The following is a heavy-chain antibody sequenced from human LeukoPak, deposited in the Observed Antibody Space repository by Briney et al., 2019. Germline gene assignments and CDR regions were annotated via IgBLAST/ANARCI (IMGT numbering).Heavy chain of an antibody. CDR2: IKQDGSEK. CDR1: GFTFSSYW. J-gene: IGHJ4*02. V-gene: IGHV3-7*01. Sequence: GGSLRLSCAASGFTFSSYWMSWVRQAPGKGLEWVANIKQDGSEKYYVDSVKGRFTISRDNAKNSLYLQMNSLRAEDTAVYYCARGVSGWYPYCDCWGQGTLVTVSS. CDR3: ARGVSGWYPYCDC. D-gene: IGHD6-13*01.